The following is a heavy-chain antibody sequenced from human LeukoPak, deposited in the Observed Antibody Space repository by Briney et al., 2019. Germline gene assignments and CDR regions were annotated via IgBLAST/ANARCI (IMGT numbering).Heavy chain of an antibody. V-gene: IGHV1-18*01. CDR2: ISAYNGNT. J-gene: IGHJ5*02. CDR3: ARVGSSGWYWRRTDGGWFDP. Sequence: GASVKVSCKTSGYTFTTYVFNWVRQAPGQGLEWMGWISAYNGNTNYAQNLQGRVTMTTDTSTSTAYMELRSLRSDDTAVYYCARVGSSGWYWRRTDGGWFDPWGQGTLVTVSS. D-gene: IGHD6-19*01. CDR1: GYTFTTYV.